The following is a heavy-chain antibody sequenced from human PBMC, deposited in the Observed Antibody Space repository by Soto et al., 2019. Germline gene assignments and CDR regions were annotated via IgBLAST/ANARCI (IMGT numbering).Heavy chain of an antibody. CDR1: GYTFTSYD. J-gene: IGHJ5*02. CDR3: ERVVGGTPGA. CDR2: MNPTSGNT. V-gene: IGHV1-8*01. Sequence: QVQLVQSGAEVKKPGASVKVSCKASGYTFTSYDINWVRQATGQGLEWMGWMNPTSGNTGYEQKFQGRVTMTRNTSISTSYMELCSRRSEGTAVYYCERVVGGTPGAWGQGTLVTVSS. D-gene: IGHD1-26*01.